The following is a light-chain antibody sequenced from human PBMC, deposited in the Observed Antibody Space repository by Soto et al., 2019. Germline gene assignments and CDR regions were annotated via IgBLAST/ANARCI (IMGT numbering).Light chain of an antibody. CDR1: SSNIGSHT. Sequence: QSVLTQTPSASGTPGQTIAISCSGGSSNIGSHTVNWYQQLPGTAPRLLIYSNTQRPSGVPDRFSGSKSGTSAFLAISGLQSEYEGDYYCAAWDDSLNGVVFGGGTKVTVL. J-gene: IGLJ2*01. V-gene: IGLV1-44*01. CDR3: AAWDDSLNGVV. CDR2: SNT.